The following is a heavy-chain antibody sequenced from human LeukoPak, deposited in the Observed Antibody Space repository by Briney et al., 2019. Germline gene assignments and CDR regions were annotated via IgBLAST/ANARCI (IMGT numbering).Heavy chain of an antibody. J-gene: IGHJ5*02. CDR1: GGSISGSSYF. CDR3: ARHYGP. D-gene: IGHD3-16*01. V-gene: IGHV4-39*01. CDR2: IYYSGST. Sequence: KTSETLSLTCTVSGGSISGSSYFWGWIRQPPGKGLEWIGSIYYSGSTYYNPSLKSRVTISVAKNQFSLKLSSVTAADTAVYYCARHYGPWGQGTLVTVSS.